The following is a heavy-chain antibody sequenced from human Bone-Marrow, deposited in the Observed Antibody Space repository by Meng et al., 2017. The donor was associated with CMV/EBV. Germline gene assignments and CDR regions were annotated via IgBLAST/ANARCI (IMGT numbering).Heavy chain of an antibody. V-gene: IGHV3-30-3*01. J-gene: IGHJ5*02. CDR1: GFTFSSYA. CDR2: ISYDGSNK. D-gene: IGHD3-3*01. Sequence: GESLKISCAASGFTFSSYAMSWVRQAPGKGLEWVAVISYDGSNKYYADSVKGRFTISRDNSKNTLYLQMNSLRAEDTAVYYCARDQPLGGRFLEWLFTLGTFDPWGQGTLVTVSS. CDR3: ARDQPLGGRFLEWLFTLGTFDP.